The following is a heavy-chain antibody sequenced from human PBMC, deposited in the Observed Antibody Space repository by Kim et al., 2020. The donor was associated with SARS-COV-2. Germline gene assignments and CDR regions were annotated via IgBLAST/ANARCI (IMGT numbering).Heavy chain of an antibody. J-gene: IGHJ4*02. D-gene: IGHD3-22*01. CDR2: IRTKAYGGTT. Sequence: GSLRLSCTASGFTFGDYAMSWVRQAPGKGLEWEGFIRTKAYGGTTEYAAPVKGRFTISRDDSKSIAYLQMNSLKTEDTAVYYCTRDGTDSYYDSSGYSTNYWGQGTLVTVSS. V-gene: IGHV3-49*04. CDR3: TRDGTDSYYDSSGYSTNY. CDR1: GFTFGDYA.